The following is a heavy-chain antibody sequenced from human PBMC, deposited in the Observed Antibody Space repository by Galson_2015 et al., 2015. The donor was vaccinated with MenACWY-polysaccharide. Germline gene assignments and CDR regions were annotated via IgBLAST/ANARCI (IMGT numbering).Heavy chain of an antibody. V-gene: IGHV3-48*04. CDR1: GFSFSTES. Sequence: SLRLSCAASGFSFSTESMNWVRQAPGKGLEWLSYISKSGDSIYYGDSVKGRFAISRDNAKNSLYLQLNSLEVEDTAIYYCARGHYGLDVWGQGTTVTVSS. J-gene: IGHJ6*02. CDR2: ISKSGDSI. CDR3: ARGHYGLDV.